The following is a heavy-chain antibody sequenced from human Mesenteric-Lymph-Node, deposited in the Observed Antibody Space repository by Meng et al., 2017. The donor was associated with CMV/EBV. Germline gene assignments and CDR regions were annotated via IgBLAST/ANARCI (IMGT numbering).Heavy chain of an antibody. CDR2: ISSSSSTI. Sequence: GGSLRLSCAASGFTFSSDSMNWVRQAPGKGLEWVSYISSSSSTIYYADSVKGRFTISRDNAKNSLYLQMNSLRAEDTAVYYCARDGSSWPFDYWGQGTLVTVSS. D-gene: IGHD6-13*01. V-gene: IGHV3-48*04. CDR1: GFTFSSDS. J-gene: IGHJ4*02. CDR3: ARDGSSWPFDY.